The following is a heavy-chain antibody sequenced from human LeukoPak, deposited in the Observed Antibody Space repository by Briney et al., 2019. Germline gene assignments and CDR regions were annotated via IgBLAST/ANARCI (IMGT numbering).Heavy chain of an antibody. V-gene: IGHV4-59*08. CDR1: DGSIGGYY. D-gene: IGHD2-15*01. CDR3: ARHFCSGGSCNFDY. CDR2: IRYSGST. Sequence: SETLSLTCAVSDGSIGGYYWSWIRQPPGKGLEWIGYIRYSGSTNYNPSLKSRVTISLDTSKNQFSLKLSSVTAADTAVYYCARHFCSGGSCNFDYWGQGTLVTVSS. J-gene: IGHJ4*02.